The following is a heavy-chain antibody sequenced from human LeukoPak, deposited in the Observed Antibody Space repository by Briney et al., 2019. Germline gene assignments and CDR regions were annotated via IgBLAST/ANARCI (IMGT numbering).Heavy chain of an antibody. CDR3: ARGRMVYAPVDY. Sequence: SETLSLTCTVSGGSISSYYWSWIRQPPGEGLEWIGYIYYSGSTNYNPSLKSRVTISVDTSKNQFSLKLSSVTAADTAVYYCARGRMVYAPVDYWGQGTLVTVSS. D-gene: IGHD2-8*01. CDR2: IYYSGST. CDR1: GGSISSYY. J-gene: IGHJ4*02. V-gene: IGHV4-59*01.